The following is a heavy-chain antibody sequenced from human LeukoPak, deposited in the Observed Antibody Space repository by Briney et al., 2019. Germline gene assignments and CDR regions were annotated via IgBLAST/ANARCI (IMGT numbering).Heavy chain of an antibody. V-gene: IGHV3-23*01. J-gene: IGHJ4*02. D-gene: IGHD3-22*01. Sequence: GGSLRLSCAVSGFTFSSYAMTWVRQAPGKGLEWVSAISGSGGCTYYADSVKGRFTISRDNSKNTLYTQTNSPRAEATAVYYCAKDFHYYDSSGYYPLGHWGQGTLVTVSS. CDR3: AKDFHYYDSSGYYPLGH. CDR1: GFTFSSYA. CDR2: ISGSGGCT.